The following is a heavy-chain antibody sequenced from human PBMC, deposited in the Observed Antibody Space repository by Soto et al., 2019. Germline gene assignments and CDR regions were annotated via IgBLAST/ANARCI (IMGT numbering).Heavy chain of an antibody. CDR1: GFTFSSYA. Sequence: QVQLVESGGGVVQPGRSLRLSCAASGFTFSSYAMHWVRRAPGKGLEWMAVMSYDGSNKYYADSVKGRFTISRDNSKNTRYLQMNSRRPEDTGLYCCARDGGAYWGQGTLVIVSS. J-gene: IGHJ4*02. V-gene: IGHV3-30-3*01. D-gene: IGHD3-16*01. CDR3: ARDGGAY. CDR2: MSYDGSNK.